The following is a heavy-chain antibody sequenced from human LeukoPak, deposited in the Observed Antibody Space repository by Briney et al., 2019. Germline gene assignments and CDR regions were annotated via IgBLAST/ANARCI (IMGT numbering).Heavy chain of an antibody. CDR3: ARESRAAIGTDY. CDR1: GYTFTSYG. Sequence: ASVKVSRKASGYTFTSYGISWVRQAPGQGLEWMGWISAYNGNTNYAQKLQGRVTMTTNTSTSTAYMELRSLRSDDTAAYYCARESRAAIGTDYWGQGTLVTVSS. CDR2: ISAYNGNT. J-gene: IGHJ4*02. V-gene: IGHV1-18*01. D-gene: IGHD2-2*01.